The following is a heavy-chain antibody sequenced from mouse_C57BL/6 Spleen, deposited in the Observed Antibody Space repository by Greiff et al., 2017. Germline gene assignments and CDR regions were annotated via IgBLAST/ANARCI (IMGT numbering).Heavy chain of an antibody. CDR3: ARDNSRYFDV. CDR2: IDPNRGGT. J-gene: IGHJ1*03. D-gene: IGHD1-3*01. V-gene: IGHV1-72*01. Sequence: QVQLQQPGAELVKPGASVKLSCKASGYTFTSYWMHWVKQRPGRGLEWIGRIDPNRGGTKYNEKFKSKATLTVDKPSSTAYMQLSSLTSEDSAVYYCARDNSRYFDVWGTGTTVTVSS. CDR1: GYTFTSYW.